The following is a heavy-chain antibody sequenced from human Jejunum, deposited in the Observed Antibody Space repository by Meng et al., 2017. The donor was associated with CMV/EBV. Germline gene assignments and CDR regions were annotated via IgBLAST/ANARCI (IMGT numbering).Heavy chain of an antibody. CDR3: ARDGTQTSSSLGDC. CDR1: GVTLSNYD. CDR2: RSRGGRKE. V-gene: IGHV3-30*04. D-gene: IGHD2-2*01. Sequence: TGVTLSNYDIHWIRQATDKGVEWVTVRSRGGRKEYNADSVKGRFTISRDTSKSTLYLQMDSLRVEDTAVYYCARDGTQTSSSLGDCWGQGTLVTVSS. J-gene: IGHJ4*02.